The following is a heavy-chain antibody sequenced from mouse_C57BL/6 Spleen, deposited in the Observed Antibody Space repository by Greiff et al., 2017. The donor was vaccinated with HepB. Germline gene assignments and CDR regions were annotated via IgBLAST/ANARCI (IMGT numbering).Heavy chain of an antibody. Sequence: VESGGGLVKPGGSLKLSCAASGFTFSSYAMSWVRQTPEKRLEWVATISDGGSYTYYPDNVKGRFTISRDNAKNNLYLQMSHLKSEDTAMYYCAREREFAYWGQGTLVTVSA. CDR3: AREREFAY. J-gene: IGHJ3*01. V-gene: IGHV5-4*01. CDR2: ISDGGSYT. CDR1: GFTFSSYA.